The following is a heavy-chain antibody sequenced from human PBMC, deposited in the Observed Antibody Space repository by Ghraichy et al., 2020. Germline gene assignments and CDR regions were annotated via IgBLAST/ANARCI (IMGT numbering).Heavy chain of an antibody. CDR2: ISAYNGNT. CDR1: GYTFTSYG. D-gene: IGHD5-12*01. V-gene: IGHV1-18*04. Sequence: ASVKVSCKASGYTFTSYGISWVRQAPGQGLEWMGWISAYNGNTNYAQKLQGRVTMTTDTSTSTAYMELRSLRSDDTAVYYCARDTNTEGLALPPPDYYYYGMDVWGQGTTVTVSS. CDR3: ARDTNTEGLALPPPDYYYYGMDV. J-gene: IGHJ6*02.